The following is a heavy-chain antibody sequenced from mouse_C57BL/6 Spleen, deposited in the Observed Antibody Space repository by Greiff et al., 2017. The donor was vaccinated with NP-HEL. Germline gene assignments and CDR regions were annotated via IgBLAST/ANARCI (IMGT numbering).Heavy chain of an antibody. CDR3: ARYGDY. J-gene: IGHJ2*01. D-gene: IGHD1-1*01. V-gene: IGHV1-50*01. CDR2: IDPSDSYT. Sequence: QVQLKQPGAELVKPGASVKLSCKASGYTFTSYWMQWVNQRPGQGLEWIGEIDPSDSYTNYNQKFKGKATLTVDTSSSTAYMQLSSLTSEDSAVYYCARYGDYWGQGTTLTVSS. CDR1: GYTFTSYW.